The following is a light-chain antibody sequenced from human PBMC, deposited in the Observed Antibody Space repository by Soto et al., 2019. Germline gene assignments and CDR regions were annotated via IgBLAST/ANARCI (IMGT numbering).Light chain of an antibody. CDR3: QQRGT. CDR1: QSVNKH. J-gene: IGKJ3*01. V-gene: IGKV3-11*01. Sequence: EIMLRQSPATLSVAPGERATLSFRASQSVNKHLAWYQHKPGQAPRLLIYDTSYRATGIPARFSGSGSGTDFTLTISSLEPEDLAVYYCQQRGTFGPGTKVDIK. CDR2: DTS.